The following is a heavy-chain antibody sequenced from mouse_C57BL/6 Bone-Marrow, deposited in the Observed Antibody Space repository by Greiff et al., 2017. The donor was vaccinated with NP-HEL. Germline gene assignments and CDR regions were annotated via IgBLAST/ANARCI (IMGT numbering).Heavy chain of an antibody. V-gene: IGHV3-6*01. D-gene: IGHD1-1*01. Sequence: EVKLQESGPGLVKPSQSLSLTCSVTGYSITSGYYWNWIRQFPGNKLEWMGYISYDGSNNYNPSLKNRISITRDTSKNQFFLKLNSVTTEDTATYYCASRDYYGSSSDYWGQGTTLTVSS. CDR2: ISYDGSN. J-gene: IGHJ2*01. CDR1: GYSITSGYY. CDR3: ASRDYYGSSSDY.